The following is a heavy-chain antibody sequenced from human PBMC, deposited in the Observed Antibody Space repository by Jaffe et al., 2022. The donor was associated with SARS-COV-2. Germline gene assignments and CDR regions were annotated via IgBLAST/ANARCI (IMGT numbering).Heavy chain of an antibody. CDR3: TWGFYYYGMDV. CDR2: ISWNSGSI. CDR1: GFTFDDYA. V-gene: IGHV3-9*01. D-gene: IGHD7-27*01. J-gene: IGHJ6*02. Sequence: EVQLVESGGGLVQPGRSLRLSCAASGFTFDDYAMHWVRQAPGKGLEWVSGISWNSGSIGYADSVKGRFTISRDNAKNSLYLQMNSLRAEDTALYYCTWGFYYYGMDVWGQGTTVTVSS.